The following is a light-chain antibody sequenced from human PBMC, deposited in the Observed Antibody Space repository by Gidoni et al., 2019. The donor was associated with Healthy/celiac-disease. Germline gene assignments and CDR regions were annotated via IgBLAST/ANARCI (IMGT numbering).Light chain of an antibody. CDR3: QQYNSYPYT. Sequence: DIQMTQSPSTLSASVGDRVTITCRASQSISNWLAWYQQKPGKAPKLLIYDASSLESGVPSRFSVSGSGTEFTLTISSLQPDDFATYYCQQYNSYPYTFGPGTKLEIK. J-gene: IGKJ2*01. V-gene: IGKV1-5*01. CDR2: DAS. CDR1: QSISNW.